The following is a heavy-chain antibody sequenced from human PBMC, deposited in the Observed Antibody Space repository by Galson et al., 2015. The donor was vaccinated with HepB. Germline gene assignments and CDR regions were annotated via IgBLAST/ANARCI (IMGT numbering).Heavy chain of an antibody. D-gene: IGHD3-22*01. Sequence: SLRLSCAASGFIFSNYGMHWVRQAPGKGLQWVAVIWHDGRNEYYEDSAKGRFTISRDNSKNTLYLQMSSLRAEDTAVYYCARDLRSPYAYDSSGYLWAPGGDDLWGQGTVVSVSS. V-gene: IGHV3-33*01. CDR1: GFIFSNYG. J-gene: IGHJ5*02. CDR2: IWHDGRNE. CDR3: ARDLRSPYAYDSSGYLWAPGGDDL.